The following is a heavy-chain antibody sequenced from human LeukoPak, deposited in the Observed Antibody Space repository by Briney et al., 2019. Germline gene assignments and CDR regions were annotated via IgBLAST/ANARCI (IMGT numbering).Heavy chain of an antibody. CDR2: ISAYNGNT. V-gene: IGHV1-18*01. J-gene: IGHJ4*02. D-gene: IGHD5-24*01. Sequence: ASVKVSCKASGYTFTSYGISWVRQAPGQGLEWMGWISAYNGNTNYAQKLQGRVTMTTDTSTSTAYMELRSLRSDDTAVYYCARDRRIVEMATRGSFFPPGYWGQGTLVTVSS. CDR3: ARDRRIVEMATRGSFFPPGY. CDR1: GYTFTSYG.